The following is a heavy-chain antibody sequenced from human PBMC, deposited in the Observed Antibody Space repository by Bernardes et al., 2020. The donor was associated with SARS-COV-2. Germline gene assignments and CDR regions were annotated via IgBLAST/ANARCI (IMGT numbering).Heavy chain of an antibody. V-gene: IGHV1-18*01. CDR2: IRPYNGDT. D-gene: IGHD3-3*01. CDR3: TRDGQVPDFWSGYIDH. Sequence: ASVKVSCKASGYIFTNYAISWVRQAPGQGLEWMGWIRPYNGDTIYAQNIQGRVTLTTDTSASTAYMELRSLSSDDTAVYYCTRDGQVPDFWSGYIDHWGQGTLVTVSS. J-gene: IGHJ4*02. CDR1: GYIFTNYA.